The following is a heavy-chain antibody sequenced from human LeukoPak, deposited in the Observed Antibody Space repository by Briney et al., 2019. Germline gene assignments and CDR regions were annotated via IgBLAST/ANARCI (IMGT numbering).Heavy chain of an antibody. J-gene: IGHJ4*02. CDR2: MNPNSGNT. V-gene: IGHV1-8*01. D-gene: IGHD3-22*01. CDR3: ARDLYYYDSSGYYHLDY. CDR1: GYTFTSYD. Sequence: ASVKVSCKASGYTFTSYDINWVRQATGQGLEWMGWMNPNSGNTGYAQKFQGRVTMTRNTSISTAYMELSSLRSEDTAVYYCARDLYYYDSSGYYHLDYWGQGTLVTVSS.